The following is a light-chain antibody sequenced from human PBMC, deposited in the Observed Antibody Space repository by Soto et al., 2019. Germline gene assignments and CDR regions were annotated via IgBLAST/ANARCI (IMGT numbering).Light chain of an antibody. Sequence: QSALTQPASVSGSPGQSITICCTGTSSDVGGYKYVSWYQQHPGKAPKLMIYEVSNRPSGVSNRFSGSKSGNTASLTFSGLQAEDEADYYCSSYSSSSTRVFGGGTKLTVL. V-gene: IGLV2-14*01. CDR1: SSDVGGYKY. CDR2: EVS. J-gene: IGLJ2*01. CDR3: SSYSSSSTRV.